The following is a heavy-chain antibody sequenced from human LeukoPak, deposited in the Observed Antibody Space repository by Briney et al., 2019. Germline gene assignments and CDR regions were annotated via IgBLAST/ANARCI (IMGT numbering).Heavy chain of an antibody. CDR3: ARQEYSTSFGYVY. D-gene: IGHD6-6*01. V-gene: IGHV5-51*01. CDR1: GYSFNTYW. Sequence: GESLQISCKGSGYSFNTYWIAWVRQMPGKGLEWVGIIYPGDSDTRYSPSFQGQVTISADKSIGTAYLQWSTLKASDTAMYYCARQEYSTSFGYVYWGQGTLVTVSS. J-gene: IGHJ4*02. CDR2: IYPGDSDT.